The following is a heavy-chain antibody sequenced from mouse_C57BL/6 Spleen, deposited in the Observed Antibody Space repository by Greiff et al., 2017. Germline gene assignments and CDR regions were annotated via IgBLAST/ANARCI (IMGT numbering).Heavy chain of an antibody. D-gene: IGHD2-1*01. V-gene: IGHV1-22*01. CDR1: GYTFTDYN. J-gene: IGHJ2*01. Sequence: EVQLQESGPELVKPGASVKMSCTASGYTFTDYNMHWVKQSHGKSLEWIGYINPNNGGTSYNQKFKGKATLTVNKSSSTAYMELRSLTSEDSAVYCCASLYGNYFDYWGQGTTLTVSS. CDR2: INPNNGGT. CDR3: ASLYGNYFDY.